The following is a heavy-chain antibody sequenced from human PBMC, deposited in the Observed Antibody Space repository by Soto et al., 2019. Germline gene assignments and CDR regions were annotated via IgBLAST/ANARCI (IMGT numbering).Heavy chain of an antibody. CDR1: GGSFSGYY. J-gene: IGHJ5*02. CDR3: ARVVPGAEAWFGP. V-gene: IGHV4-34*01. D-gene: IGHD2-2*01. CDR2: INHSGST. Sequence: SETLSLTCAVYGGSFSGYYWSWIRQPPGEGLEWIGEINHSGSTNYNPSLKSRVTISVDTSKNQFSLKLSSVRSDDTAVYYCARVVPGAEAWFGPWGQGTLVTVSS.